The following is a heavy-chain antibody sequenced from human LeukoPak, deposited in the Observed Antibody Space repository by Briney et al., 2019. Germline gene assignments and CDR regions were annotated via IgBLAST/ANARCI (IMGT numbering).Heavy chain of an antibody. V-gene: IGHV1-2*02. J-gene: IGHJ3*02. CDR3: ARAARISLDAFDI. D-gene: IGHD1-14*01. CDR2: INPNSGGT. Sequence: ASVKVSCKASGYTFTSYGISWVRQAPGQGLEWMGWINPNSGGTNYAQKFQGRVTMTRDTSISTAYMELSRLRSDDTAVYYCARAARISLDAFDIWGQGTMVTVSS. CDR1: GYTFTSYG.